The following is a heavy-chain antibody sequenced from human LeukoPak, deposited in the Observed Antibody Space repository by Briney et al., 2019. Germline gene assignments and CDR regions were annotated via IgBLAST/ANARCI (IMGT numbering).Heavy chain of an antibody. V-gene: IGHV4-39*01. D-gene: IGHD6-19*01. CDR1: GGSISSSSDY. Sequence: PSETLSLTCTVSGGSISSSSDYWGWIRQPPGKGLEWIGSIYYSGSTYYNPSLKSRVTISVDTSKNQFSLKLSSVTAADTAVYYCARHPIAVAVCWFDPWGQGTLVTVSS. CDR2: IYYSGST. J-gene: IGHJ5*02. CDR3: ARHPIAVAVCWFDP.